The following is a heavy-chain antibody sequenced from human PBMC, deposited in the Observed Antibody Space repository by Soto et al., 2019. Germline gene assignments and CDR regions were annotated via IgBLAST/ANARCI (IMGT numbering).Heavy chain of an antibody. V-gene: IGHV2-5*02. J-gene: IGHJ4*02. Sequence: SGPTLVNPTQTLTLTCTFSGFSLSTSGVGVGWIRQPPGKALEWLALIYWDDDKRYSPSLKSRLTITKDTSKNQVVLTMTNMDPVDTATYYCAHSPGGGYSGGPLFDYWGQGTLVTVSS. CDR1: GFSLSTSGVG. CDR2: IYWDDDK. CDR3: AHSPGGGYSGGPLFDY. D-gene: IGHD5-12*01.